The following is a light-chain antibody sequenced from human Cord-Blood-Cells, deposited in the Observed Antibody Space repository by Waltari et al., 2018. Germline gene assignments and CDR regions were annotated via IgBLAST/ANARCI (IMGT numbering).Light chain of an antibody. Sequence: QSALPQPPSASGSPGQSVTISCTGTSSYVGGYNYVSWYQQHPGKAPKLMIYEVSKRPSGVPDRFSGSKSGNTASLTVSGLQAEDEADYYCSSYAGSNNLVFGGGTKLTVL. J-gene: IGLJ3*02. CDR1: SSYVGGYNY. CDR2: EVS. V-gene: IGLV2-8*01. CDR3: SSYAGSNNLV.